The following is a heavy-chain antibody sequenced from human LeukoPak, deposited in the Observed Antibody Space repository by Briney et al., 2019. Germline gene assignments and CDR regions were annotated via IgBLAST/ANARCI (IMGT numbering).Heavy chain of an antibody. D-gene: IGHD1-1*01. V-gene: IGHV3-21*01. CDR3: ARDGVHRIGAFDI. CDR1: GFTFSSYS. J-gene: IGHJ3*02. CDR2: ISSSSSYI. Sequence: GGSLRLSCAASGFTFSSYSMNWVRQAPGKGLEWVSSISSSSSYIYYADSVKGRFTISRDNSKNTLYLQMNSLRAEDTAVYYCARDGVHRIGAFDIWGQGTMVTVSS.